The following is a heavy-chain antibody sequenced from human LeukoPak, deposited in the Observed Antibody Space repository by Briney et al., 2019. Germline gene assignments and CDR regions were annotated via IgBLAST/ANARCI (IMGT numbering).Heavy chain of an antibody. J-gene: IGHJ4*02. CDR2: ISGSGGST. Sequence: GGSLRLSCAASGFTFSSYGMSWVRQAPGKGLEWVSAISGSGGSTYYADSVKGRFTISRDNSKNTLYLQMNSLRAEDTAVYYCAREYSSGWYVEDGIFDYWGQGTLVTVSS. V-gene: IGHV3-23*01. D-gene: IGHD6-19*01. CDR1: GFTFSSYG. CDR3: AREYSSGWYVEDGIFDY.